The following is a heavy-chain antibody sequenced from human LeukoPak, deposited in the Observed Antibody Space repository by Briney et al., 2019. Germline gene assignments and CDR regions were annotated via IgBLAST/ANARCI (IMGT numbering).Heavy chain of an antibody. CDR1: GFTFSNYA. D-gene: IGHD3-9*01. J-gene: IGHJ4*02. V-gene: IGHV3-23*01. CDR3: VIWGDYDVLTGYYVPDY. Sequence: PGASLRLSCVASGFTFSNYAMSWVRQAPGKGLEWVSATTGSGTSTYYADSLKGRFTISRDNSKNTVFLQMNSLRHEDTAIYYCVIWGDYDVLTGYYVPDYWGQGTLVTVSS. CDR2: TTGSGTST.